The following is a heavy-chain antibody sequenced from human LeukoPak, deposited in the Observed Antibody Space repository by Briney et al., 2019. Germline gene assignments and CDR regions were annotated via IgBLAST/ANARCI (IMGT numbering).Heavy chain of an antibody. CDR2: ISPSSGT. CDR3: ARPQSSSGYYWPFDD. J-gene: IGHJ4*02. CDR1: GFPFSSYA. Sequence: GGSLSLSCAASGFPFSSYAMRWVRQAQGKGLEWVSAISPSSGTFYADSVKGRFTISRDNSKNTLYLQMNSLRAEDTAVYYCARPQSSSGYYWPFDDWGQGTLVTVSS. V-gene: IGHV3-23*01. D-gene: IGHD3-22*01.